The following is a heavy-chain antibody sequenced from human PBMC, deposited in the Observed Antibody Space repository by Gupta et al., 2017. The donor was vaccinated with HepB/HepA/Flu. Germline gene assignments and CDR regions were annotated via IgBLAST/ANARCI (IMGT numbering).Heavy chain of an antibody. J-gene: IGHJ6*04. CDR3: IAGRSMDV. V-gene: IGHV3-23*01. D-gene: IGHD6-6*01. CDR2: ISGSGGST. Sequence: EVQLLESGGGLVQPGGSLSLSCAASGFPLRRYAMRWVRQAPGKGLEWVSGISGSGGSTYYADSVKGRFTISRDNSKNTLYLQMNSLRAEDTAVYYCIAGRSMDVWGKGTTVTVSS. CDR1: GFPLRRYA.